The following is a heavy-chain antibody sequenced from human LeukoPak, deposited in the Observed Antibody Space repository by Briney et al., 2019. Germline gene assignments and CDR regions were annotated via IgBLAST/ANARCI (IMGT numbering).Heavy chain of an antibody. CDR1: GGSFSGYY. Sequence: SETLSLTCAVYGGSFSGYYWSWIRQPPGKGLEWIGEINHSGSTNYNPSLKSRVTISVDTSKNQFSLKLSSVTAADTAVYYCASYYDSSGYLGYNWFDPWGQGTLVTVSS. V-gene: IGHV4-34*01. CDR2: INHSGST. CDR3: ASYYDSSGYLGYNWFDP. D-gene: IGHD3-22*01. J-gene: IGHJ5*02.